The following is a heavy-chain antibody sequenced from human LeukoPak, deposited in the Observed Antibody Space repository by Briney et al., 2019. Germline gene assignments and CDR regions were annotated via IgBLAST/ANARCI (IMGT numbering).Heavy chain of an antibody. V-gene: IGHV3-23*01. CDR3: VKASSSSWSSFDY. D-gene: IGHD6-13*01. CDR2: ISGSGRST. CDR1: ESTFITYA. Sequence: GGSLRLSCAASESTFITYAMNWVRQAPGKGLEWVATISGSGRSTYYADSVKGRFTISRDNSKHTLFLQMASLRAEDTAVYYCVKASSSSWSSFDYWGQGTLVTVSS. J-gene: IGHJ4*02.